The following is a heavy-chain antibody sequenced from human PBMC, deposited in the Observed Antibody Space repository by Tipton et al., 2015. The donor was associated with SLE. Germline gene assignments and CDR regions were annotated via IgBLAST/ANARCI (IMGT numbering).Heavy chain of an antibody. Sequence: LRLSCTVSGGSISSYYWSWIRQPPGRGLEWIGYIYYSGSTNYNPSLKSRVTISVDTSKNQFSLKLSSVTAADTAVYYCARVDSGNLLFDFWGQGTLVTVSS. V-gene: IGHV4-59*01. CDR3: ARVDSGNLLFDF. CDR1: GGSISSYY. J-gene: IGHJ4*02. D-gene: IGHD1-26*01. CDR2: IYYSGST.